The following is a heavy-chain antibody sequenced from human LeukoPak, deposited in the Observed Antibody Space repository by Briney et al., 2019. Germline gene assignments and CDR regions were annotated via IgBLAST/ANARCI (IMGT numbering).Heavy chain of an antibody. Sequence: PGGSLRLSCAASGFTFNSYWMHWVRQAPGKGLVWVSRINSDGTNTIYADSVKGRFTISRDNAKNTLYLQMNSLRAEDTAVYYCARDLSLNYYGSGSYYPYWGQGTLVTVSS. CDR1: GFTFNSYW. J-gene: IGHJ4*02. CDR2: INSDGTNT. CDR3: ARDLSLNYYGSGSYYPY. D-gene: IGHD3-10*01. V-gene: IGHV3-74*01.